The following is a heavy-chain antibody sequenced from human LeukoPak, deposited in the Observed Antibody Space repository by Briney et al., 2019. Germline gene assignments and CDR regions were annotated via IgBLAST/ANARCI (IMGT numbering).Heavy chain of an antibody. Sequence: SETLSLTCTVSGGSISSSSYYWGWIRQPPGKGLEWIGSIYYSGSTNYNPSLKSRVTISADTSKNQFSMKLLSVTAADTAVYYCASDRNDYYDSTGYTRPDGIDIWGQGTMVTVSS. CDR2: IYYSGST. J-gene: IGHJ3*02. D-gene: IGHD3-22*01. CDR1: GGSISSSSYY. V-gene: IGHV4-39*07. CDR3: ASDRNDYYDSTGYTRPDGIDI.